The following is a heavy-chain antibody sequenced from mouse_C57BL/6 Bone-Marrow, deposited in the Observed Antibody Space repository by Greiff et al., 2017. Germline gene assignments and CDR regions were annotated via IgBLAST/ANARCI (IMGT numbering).Heavy chain of an antibody. D-gene: IGHD1-1*02. Sequence: VQLKQSGTVLARPGASVTMSCKTSGYKFTSYWMHWVNQRPGPGLEWIGAIYPGNSDTSYNQKFKGKAKLTAVTSASTAYMELSSLTNEDSAVYYCTRYRWDRLWARDYWGQGTAVTGSS. V-gene: IGHV1-5*01. CDR2: IYPGNSDT. J-gene: IGHJ4*01. CDR1: GYKFTSYW. CDR3: TRYRWDRLWARDY.